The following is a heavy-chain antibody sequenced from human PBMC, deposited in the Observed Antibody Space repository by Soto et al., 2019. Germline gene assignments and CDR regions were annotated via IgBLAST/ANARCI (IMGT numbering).Heavy chain of an antibody. CDR3: AKSPNFYCSSPNCYKYYFDH. J-gene: IGHJ4*02. D-gene: IGHD2-2*02. V-gene: IGHV3-30*18. CDR2: ISYDGSEK. Sequence: QEQLVESGGGVVQPGKSLRLSCAASGFTFNTYGMHWVRQAQGKGLEWVAVISYDGSEKYYVDSVKGRFTISKDNSKNTLYLQMNSLRPEDTAVYYCAKSPNFYCSSPNCYKYYFDHWGQGTRVTVSS. CDR1: GFTFNTYG.